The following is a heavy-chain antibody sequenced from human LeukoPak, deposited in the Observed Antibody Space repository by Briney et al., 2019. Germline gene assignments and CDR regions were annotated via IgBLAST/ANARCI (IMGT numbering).Heavy chain of an antibody. J-gene: IGHJ4*02. D-gene: IGHD5-18*01. CDR3: ARDRIQLWTFDY. Sequence: GGSLRLSCAASGFTFSSYGMHWVRQAPGKGLEWVAVIWYDGSNKYYAGSVKGRFTISRDNSKNTLYLQMNSLRAEDTAVYYCARDRIQLWTFDYWGQGTLVTVSS. CDR2: IWYDGSNK. CDR1: GFTFSSYG. V-gene: IGHV3-33*01.